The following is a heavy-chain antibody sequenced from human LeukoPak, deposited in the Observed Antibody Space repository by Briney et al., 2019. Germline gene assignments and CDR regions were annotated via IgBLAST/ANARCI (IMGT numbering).Heavy chain of an antibody. CDR3: ARDLIGPSFPRPGIAVAGGDAFDI. Sequence: GASVKVSCKASGYTFTSYYMHWVRQAPGQGLEWMGIINPSGGSTSYAQKFQGRVTMTRDMSTSTVYMELSSLRSEDTAVYYCARDLIGPSFPRPGIAVAGGDAFDIWGQGTMVTVSS. CDR2: INPSGGST. D-gene: IGHD6-19*01. J-gene: IGHJ3*02. V-gene: IGHV1-46*01. CDR1: GYTFTSYY.